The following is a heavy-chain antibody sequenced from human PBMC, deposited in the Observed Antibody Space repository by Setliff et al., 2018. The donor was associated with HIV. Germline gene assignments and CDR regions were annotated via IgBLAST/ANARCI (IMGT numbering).Heavy chain of an antibody. CDR2: IYTSGSI. V-gene: IGHV4-4*08. CDR3: VRAGYCSSASCYFSGWFDP. CDR1: GGSISSYY. D-gene: IGHD2-2*01. J-gene: IGHJ5*02. Sequence: SETLSLTCTASGGSISSYYWSWIRQPPGKGLEWIGYIYTSGSINYNPSLKSRVTISVDTSKNQFSLKLSSVTAADTAVYYCVRAGYCSSASCYFSGWFDPWGQGTLVTVS.